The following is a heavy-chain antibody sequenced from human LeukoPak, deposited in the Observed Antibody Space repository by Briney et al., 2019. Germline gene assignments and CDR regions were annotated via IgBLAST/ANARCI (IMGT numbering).Heavy chain of an antibody. CDR2: IKQDGNEK. Sequence: GGSLRLSCVASGFTFSSYWMNWVRQAPGKGLEWVANIKQDGNEKYYMASVKGRFTISRDNAKNSLYLQMNSLRAEDTAVYYCARNRVAGTRYDAFDIWGLGTMVAVSS. V-gene: IGHV3-7*03. D-gene: IGHD6-19*01. CDR3: ARNRVAGTRYDAFDI. CDR1: GFTFSSYW. J-gene: IGHJ3*02.